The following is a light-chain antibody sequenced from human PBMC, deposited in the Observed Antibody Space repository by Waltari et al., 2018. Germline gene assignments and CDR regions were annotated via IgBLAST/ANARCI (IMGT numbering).Light chain of an antibody. J-gene: IGLJ2*01. Sequence: QSALTPPAPVSGSPGQSITISCTGTSSDVGGYNYVSWYQQHPGKAPKLIIFDVSNQPPGVSSRFSGSKSGNTASLTISGLQAQDKADYYCSSYISSDTLELFGGGTSLTVL. CDR1: SSDVGGYNY. V-gene: IGLV2-14*03. CDR3: SSYISSDTLEL. CDR2: DVS.